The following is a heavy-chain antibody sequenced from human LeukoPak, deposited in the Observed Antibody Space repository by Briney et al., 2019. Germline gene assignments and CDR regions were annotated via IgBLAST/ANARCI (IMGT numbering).Heavy chain of an antibody. J-gene: IGHJ3*02. D-gene: IGHD3-10*01. CDR1: GVTFSDFW. CDR2: ISGSGGST. CDR3: AKDLRGIPQI. Sequence: GGSLRLSCEASGVTFSDFWMTWVRQAPGKGLEWVSAISGSGGSTYYADSVKGRFTISRDNSKNTLYLQMNSLRAEDTAVYYCAKDLRGIPQIWGQGTMVTVSS. V-gene: IGHV3-23*01.